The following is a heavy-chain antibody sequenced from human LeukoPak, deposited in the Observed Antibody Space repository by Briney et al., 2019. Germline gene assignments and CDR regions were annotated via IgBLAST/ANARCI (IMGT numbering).Heavy chain of an antibody. J-gene: IGHJ4*02. D-gene: IGHD2-2*01. CDR3: ARVGRGVVPAGGDY. CDR2: ISSSSSYI. V-gene: IGHV3-21*01. Sequence: GGSLRLSCAASGFTFSIYSMNWVRQAPGKGLEWVSSISSSSSYIYYADSVKGRFTISRDNAKNSLYLQMNSLRAEDTAVYYCARVGRGVVPAGGDYWGQGTLVTVSS. CDR1: GFTFSIYS.